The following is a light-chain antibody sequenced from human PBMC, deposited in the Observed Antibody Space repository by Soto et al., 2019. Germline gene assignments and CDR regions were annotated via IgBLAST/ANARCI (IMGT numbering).Light chain of an antibody. CDR2: GAS. CDR1: QSISSW. Sequence: EIQMTQYPTTLSASVGDRVTITCRASQSISSWLAWYQQKPGEAPTLPIYGASSWQSGVPSRFSGSGSGTDFTLAINSLQPEDFATYYCQQSSITPITFGQGTRLEI. CDR3: QQSSITPIT. J-gene: IGKJ5*01. V-gene: IGKV1-39*01.